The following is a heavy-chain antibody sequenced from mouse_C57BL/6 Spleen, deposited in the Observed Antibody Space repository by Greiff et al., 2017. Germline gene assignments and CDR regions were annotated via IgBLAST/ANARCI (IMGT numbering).Heavy chain of an antibody. J-gene: IGHJ4*01. CDR2: IWRGGST. CDR1: GFSLTSYG. Sequence: VKLMESGPGLVQPSQSLSITCTVSGFSLTSYGVHWVRQSPGKGLEWLGVIWRGGSTDYNAAFMSRLSITKDNSKSQVFFKMNSLQADDTAIYSCANNPYDYGSYAMDYWGQGTSVTVSS. D-gene: IGHD2-4*01. CDR3: ANNPYDYGSYAMDY. V-gene: IGHV2-5*01.